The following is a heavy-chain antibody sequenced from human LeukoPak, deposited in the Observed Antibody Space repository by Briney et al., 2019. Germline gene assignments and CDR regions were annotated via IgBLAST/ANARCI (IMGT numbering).Heavy chain of an antibody. J-gene: IGHJ4*02. CDR3: ARRPGYCSSTSCYSTPRFDY. Sequence: SETPSLTCAVYGGSFSGYYWSWIRQPPGKGLEWIGEINHSGSTNYNPSLKSRVTISVDTSKNQFSLKLSSVTAADTAVYYCARRPGYCSSTSCYSTPRFDYWGQGTLVTVSS. V-gene: IGHV4-34*01. CDR1: GGSFSGYY. D-gene: IGHD2-2*01. CDR2: INHSGST.